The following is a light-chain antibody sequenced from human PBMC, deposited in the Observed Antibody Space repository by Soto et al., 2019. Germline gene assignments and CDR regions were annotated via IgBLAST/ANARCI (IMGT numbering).Light chain of an antibody. CDR2: DVN. V-gene: IGLV2-14*03. CDR3: SSYTTTYSLV. CDR1: TSDIGTYDY. Sequence: QSALTQPASVSGSPGQSITISCTGTTSDIGTYDYVSWYKQHPDKAPKLIIYDVNSRPSGISNLFSGSKSGNTASLTVSGLQPEDEGYYYCSSYTTTYSLVFGGGTQLTVL. J-gene: IGLJ2*01.